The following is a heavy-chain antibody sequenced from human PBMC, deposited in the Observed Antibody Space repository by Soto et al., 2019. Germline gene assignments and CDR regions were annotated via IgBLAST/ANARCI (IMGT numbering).Heavy chain of an antibody. D-gene: IGHD3-22*01. J-gene: IGHJ6*02. V-gene: IGHV1-69*13. CDR3: ATTSSGYPLNGMDV. CDR1: GGTFSSYA. CDR2: IIPIFGTA. Sequence: SVKVSCKASGGTFSSYAISWVRQAPGQGLEWMGGIIPIFGTANYAQKFQGRVTITADESTSTAYMELSSLRSEDTAMYYCATTSSGYPLNGMDVWGQGTTVTVSS.